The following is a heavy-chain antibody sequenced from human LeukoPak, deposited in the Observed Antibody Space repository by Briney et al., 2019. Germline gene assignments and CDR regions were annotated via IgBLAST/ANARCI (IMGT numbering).Heavy chain of an antibody. V-gene: IGHV3-7*01. Sequence: GGSLRLSCAASGFTFSSYWMSWVRQAPGKGLEWVANIKQDGSEKYYVDSVRGRFTISRDNAKNSLYLQMNSLRGEDTAVYYCARFLSGYSYGNFDYWGQGTLATVSS. J-gene: IGHJ4*02. D-gene: IGHD5-18*01. CDR2: IKQDGSEK. CDR1: GFTFSSYW. CDR3: ARFLSGYSYGNFDY.